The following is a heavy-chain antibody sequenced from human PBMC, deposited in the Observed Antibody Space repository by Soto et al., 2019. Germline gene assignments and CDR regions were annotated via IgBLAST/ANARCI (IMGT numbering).Heavy chain of an antibody. Sequence: SRIPCCGASGCLFSTSTIHVGLLAPGKGLEWVAEILSRGRDIYYADSVKGRFTVSRDNSKNTLYLQLDRLKSDDTAVYYSATLGRAEY. CDR2: ILSRGRDI. CDR1: GCLFSTST. CDR3: ATLGRAEY. V-gene: IGHV3-30*14. J-gene: IGHJ1*01.